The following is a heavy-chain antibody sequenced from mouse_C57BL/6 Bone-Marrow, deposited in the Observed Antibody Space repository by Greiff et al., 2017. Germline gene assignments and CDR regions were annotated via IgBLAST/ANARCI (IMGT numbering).Heavy chain of an antibody. J-gene: IGHJ1*03. V-gene: IGHV2-6*02. D-gene: IGHD4-1*01. CDR3: ARHANWDYWYFDV. Sequence: VKLMESGPGLVAPSQSLSITCTVSGFSLTSYGVHWVRQPPGKGLEWLVVIWSDGSTTYNSALKSRLSISKDNSKSQVFLKMNSLQTEDTAMYYCARHANWDYWYFDVWGTGTTVTVSS. CDR2: IWSDGST. CDR1: GFSLTSYG.